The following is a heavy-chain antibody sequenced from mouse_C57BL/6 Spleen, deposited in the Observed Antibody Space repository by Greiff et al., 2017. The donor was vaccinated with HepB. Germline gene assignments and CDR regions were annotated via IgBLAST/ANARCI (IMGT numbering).Heavy chain of an antibody. Sequence: EVKLVESGGGLVKPGGSLKLSCAASGFTFSDYGMHWVRQAPEKGLEWVAYISSGISTIYYADTVKGRFTISRDNAKNTLFLQRTSLRSEDTAMYYCARAWGFAYWGQGTLVTVSA. J-gene: IGHJ3*01. CDR3: ARAWGFAY. D-gene: IGHD4-1*01. V-gene: IGHV5-17*01. CDR2: ISSGISTI. CDR1: GFTFSDYG.